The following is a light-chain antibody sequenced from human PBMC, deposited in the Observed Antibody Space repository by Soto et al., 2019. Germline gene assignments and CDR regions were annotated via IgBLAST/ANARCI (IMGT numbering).Light chain of an antibody. Sequence: QSVLTQPPSASGTPGQRVTISCSGSSSNIGSNYVSWYQHLPGTAPKLLIYSNNQRSSGVPDRFSGSKSGTSASLAISGLQSDDEADYYCAAWYDSLNGVVFGGGTKVTVL. CDR2: SNN. V-gene: IGLV1-44*01. J-gene: IGLJ2*01. CDR1: SSNIGSNY. CDR3: AAWYDSLNGVV.